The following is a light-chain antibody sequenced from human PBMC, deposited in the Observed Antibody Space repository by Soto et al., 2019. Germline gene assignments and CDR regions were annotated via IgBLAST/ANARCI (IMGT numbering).Light chain of an antibody. Sequence: EIVLTQSPATLSLSPGERATLSYRASQSVSSYLAWYQQKPGQAPRLLIYDASNRATGILASFSGSRSGTDFTLTISSLEPEDFAVYYCQQRSNWPPVTFGGGTKVEIK. V-gene: IGKV3-11*01. CDR1: QSVSSY. CDR2: DAS. CDR3: QQRSNWPPVT. J-gene: IGKJ4*01.